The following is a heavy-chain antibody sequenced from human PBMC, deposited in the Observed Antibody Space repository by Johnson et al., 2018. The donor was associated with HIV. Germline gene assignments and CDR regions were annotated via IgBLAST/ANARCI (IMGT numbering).Heavy chain of an antibody. CDR3: ATSQSGAFDI. CDR2: IYSGGST. CDR1: GFTFDDYG. D-gene: IGHD6-6*01. V-gene: IGHV3-66*02. J-gene: IGHJ3*02. Sequence: VQLVESGGGVVRPGGSLRLSCAASGFTFDDYGMSWVRQAPGKGLEWVSVIYSGGSTYYADSVKGRFTISRDNSKKMVNLQMNSLRAEDTAVYYCATSQSGAFDIWGQGTMVTVSS.